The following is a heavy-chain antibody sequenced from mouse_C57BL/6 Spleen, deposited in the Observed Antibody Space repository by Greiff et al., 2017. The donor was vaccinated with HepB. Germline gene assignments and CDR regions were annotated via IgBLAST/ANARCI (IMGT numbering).Heavy chain of an antibody. CDR1: GYSITSGYY. CDR3: AREGPITTVVAYYFDY. V-gene: IGHV3-6*01. CDR2: ISYDGSN. D-gene: IGHD1-1*01. Sequence: ESGPGLVKPSQSLSLTCSVTGYSITSGYYWNWIRQFPGNKLEWMGYISYDGSNNYNPSLKNRISITRDTSKNQFFLKLNSVTTEDTATYYCAREGPITTVVAYYFDYWGQGTTLTVSS. J-gene: IGHJ2*01.